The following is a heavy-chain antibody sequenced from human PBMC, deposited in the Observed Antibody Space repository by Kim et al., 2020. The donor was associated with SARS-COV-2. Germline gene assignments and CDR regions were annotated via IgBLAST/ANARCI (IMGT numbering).Heavy chain of an antibody. D-gene: IGHD3-10*01. CDR3: ATSYGSGSYRSPPDDY. CDR1: GYTLTELS. J-gene: IGHJ4*02. CDR2: FDPEDGET. V-gene: IGHV1-24*01. Sequence: ASVKVSCKVSGYTLTELSMHWVRQAPGKGLEWMGGFDPEDGETIYAQKFQGRVTMTEDTSTDTAYMELSSLRSEDTAVYYCATSYGSGSYRSPPDDYWGQGTLVTVSS.